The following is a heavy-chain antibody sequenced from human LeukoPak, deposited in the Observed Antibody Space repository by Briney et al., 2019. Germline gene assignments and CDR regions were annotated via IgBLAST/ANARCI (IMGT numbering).Heavy chain of an antibody. V-gene: IGHV3-23*01. CDR3: ANGNRCTSPNCLGYYYFYMDV. Sequence: GGSLKLSCAASGFTFSSYAMNWVRQAPGRGLEWVSGFSGSGGTTYYADSVKGRFTISRDNSKNTLYLQMNSLRAEDTAVYYCANGNRCTSPNCLGYYYFYMDVWGKGTTVTVSS. CDR1: GFTFSSYA. CDR2: FSGSGGTT. J-gene: IGHJ6*03. D-gene: IGHD2-8*01.